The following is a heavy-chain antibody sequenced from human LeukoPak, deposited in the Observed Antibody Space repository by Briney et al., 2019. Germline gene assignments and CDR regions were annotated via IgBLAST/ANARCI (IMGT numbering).Heavy chain of an antibody. CDR2: INPGGDNT. V-gene: IGHV1-46*01. D-gene: IGHD5-24*01. CDR3: ARIRDGYNDAHDI. J-gene: IGHJ3*02. Sequence: ASVKVSCKASGYTFTKYYIHWVRQAPAQGLELMGLINPGGDNTNYAQNFQGRVTMTTDTSTSTVYMELSSLRSEDTAIYYCARIRDGYNDAHDIWGQGTVVNVPS. CDR1: GYTFTKYY.